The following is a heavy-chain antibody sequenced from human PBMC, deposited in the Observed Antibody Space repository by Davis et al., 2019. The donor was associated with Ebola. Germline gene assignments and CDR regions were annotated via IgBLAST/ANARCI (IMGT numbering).Heavy chain of an antibody. CDR1: GYTFTSYY. J-gene: IGHJ6*02. CDR3: ARARHQLRIYSMLYSYYYGMDV. D-gene: IGHD2-8*01. CDR2: INPSGGST. Sequence: ASVKVSCKASGYTFTSYYMHWVRQAPGQGLEWMGIINPSGGSTSYAQKFQGRVTMTRDTSTSTVYMELSSLRSEDTAVYYCARARHQLRIYSMLYSYYYGMDVWGQGTTVTVSS. V-gene: IGHV1-46*01.